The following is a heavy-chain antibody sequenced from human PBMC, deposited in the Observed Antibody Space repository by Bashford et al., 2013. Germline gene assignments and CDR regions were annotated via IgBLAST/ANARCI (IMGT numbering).Heavy chain of an antibody. V-gene: IGHV4-31*03. CDR3: ARVSSSSWTRRVGY. CDR2: IYYSGST. Sequence: SETLSLTCTVSGGSISSGGYYWSWIRQHPGKGLEWIGYIYYSGSTYYNPSLKSRVTISVDTSKNQFSLKLSSVTAADTAVYYCARVSSSSWTRRVGYWGQGTLVTVSS. J-gene: IGHJ4*02. D-gene: IGHD6-13*01. CDR1: GGSISSGGYY.